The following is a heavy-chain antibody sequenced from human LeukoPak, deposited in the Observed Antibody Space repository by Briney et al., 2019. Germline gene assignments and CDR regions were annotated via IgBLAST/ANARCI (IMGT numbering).Heavy chain of an antibody. CDR3: ARRSGSYSL. Sequence: PGGSLRLSCAASGFTVSNNYMSWIRQPPGKGLEWIGEINPRGSTTYNPSLNSRGTISVDTSKNHFSLKLTSVTAADTAVYYCARRSGSYSLWGQGTLVTVSS. CDR2: INPRGST. V-gene: IGHV4-34*01. CDR1: GFTVSNNY. D-gene: IGHD3-10*01. J-gene: IGHJ4*02.